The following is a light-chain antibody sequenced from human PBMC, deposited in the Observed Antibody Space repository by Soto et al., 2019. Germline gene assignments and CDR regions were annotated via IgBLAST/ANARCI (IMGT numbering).Light chain of an antibody. V-gene: IGKV3-20*01. CDR3: QQYDGPPWT. CDR1: PGVSSY. Sequence: SLSPGDRAPLSCRARPGVSSYLAWYQQKPGQAPRLLIYGSSNRATGIPARFSGSGSGTDFTLTISRLGPEDIAVYYCQQYDGPPWTFGQGTKVDIK. CDR2: GSS. J-gene: IGKJ1*01.